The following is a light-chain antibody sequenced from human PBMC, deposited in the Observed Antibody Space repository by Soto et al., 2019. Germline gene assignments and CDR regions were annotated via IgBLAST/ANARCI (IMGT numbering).Light chain of an antibody. Sequence: DIQMTQFPSSLSASVGDRVTITCRASQGIGNDLGWYQHKPGKAPKRLIFSASTLDSGVPSRFSGGGFGTEFTLTMSSMQPEDFETYYCLHHYNYPLTLGGGTKVEIK. CDR3: LHHYNYPLT. CDR2: SAS. V-gene: IGKV1-17*01. CDR1: QGIGND. J-gene: IGKJ4*01.